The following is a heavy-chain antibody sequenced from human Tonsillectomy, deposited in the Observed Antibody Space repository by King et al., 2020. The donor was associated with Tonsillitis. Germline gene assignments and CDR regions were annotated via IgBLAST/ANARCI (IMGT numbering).Heavy chain of an antibody. D-gene: IGHD3-16*01. V-gene: IGHV4-4*02. CDR1: DVSISSINW. CDR2: IYHRWST. Sequence: QLQESGPGLVSPSGTVSLTYTVYDVSISSINWWSWVRQPPGNGPEGIGEIYHRWSTHYNPSRKSRGTISVDKSRSQFSLKLRPVTAADTAVYYCARGGTLRQIGTFDFWGQGTLVTVSS. J-gene: IGHJ4*02. CDR3: ARGGTLRQIGTFDF.